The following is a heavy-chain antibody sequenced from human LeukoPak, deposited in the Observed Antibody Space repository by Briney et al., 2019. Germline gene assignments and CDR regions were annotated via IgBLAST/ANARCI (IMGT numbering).Heavy chain of an antibody. Sequence: GSLRLSCAASGFTFRTYDFHWVRQVKGIGLEWVSGIGTAGDTYYAGSVKGRFTISRENAKNSLYLQMNSLRAGDTALYYCVRVAWLDYHSMDVWGQGTTVTVSS. V-gene: IGHV3-13*01. CDR2: IGTAGDT. CDR1: GFTFRTYD. J-gene: IGHJ6*02. CDR3: VRVAWLDYHSMDV. D-gene: IGHD5-12*01.